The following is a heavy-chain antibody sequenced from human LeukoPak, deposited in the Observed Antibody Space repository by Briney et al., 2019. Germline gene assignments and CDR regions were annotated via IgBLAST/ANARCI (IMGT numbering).Heavy chain of an antibody. J-gene: IGHJ3*02. CDR1: GGSISSSSYY. CDR2: IYYSGST. Sequence: SEILSLTCTVSGGSISSSSYYWGWIRQPPGKGLEWIGSIYYSGSTYDNPALKSRVTISVDTSKNQFSLKLSSVTAADTAVYYCARAVAGDDAFDIWGQGTMVTVSS. V-gene: IGHV4-39*07. CDR3: ARAVAGDDAFDI. D-gene: IGHD6-19*01.